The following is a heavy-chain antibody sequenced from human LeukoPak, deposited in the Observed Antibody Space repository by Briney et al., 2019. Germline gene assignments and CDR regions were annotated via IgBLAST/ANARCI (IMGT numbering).Heavy chain of an antibody. CDR3: ARDLTVGAEDY. CDR2: IYSGGST. J-gene: IGHJ4*02. V-gene: IGHV3-66*01. CDR1: GFTVSSNY. Sequence: GGSLRLSCAASGFTVSSNYMSWVRQAPGKGLEWVSVIYSGGSTYYADSVKGRFTISRDNSKNTLYLQTNSLRAEDTAVYYCARDLTVGAEDYWGQGTLVTVSS. D-gene: IGHD1-26*01.